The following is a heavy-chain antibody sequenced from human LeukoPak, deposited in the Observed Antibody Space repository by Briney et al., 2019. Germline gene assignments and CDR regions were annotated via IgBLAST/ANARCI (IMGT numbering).Heavy chain of an antibody. CDR2: ISGSGGST. CDR3: AKGGAATGYYFDY. D-gene: IGHD7-27*01. Sequence: GTSLRLSCAASGFTFSEYAMSWVRQAPGKGLEWVSAISGSGGSTYYADSVKGRFTISRDNSKNTLYLQMNSLRAEDTAVYYCAKGGAATGYYFDYWGQGTLVTVSS. CDR1: GFTFSEYA. V-gene: IGHV3-23*01. J-gene: IGHJ4*02.